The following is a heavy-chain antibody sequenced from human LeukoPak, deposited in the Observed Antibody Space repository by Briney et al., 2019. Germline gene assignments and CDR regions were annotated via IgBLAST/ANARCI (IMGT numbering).Heavy chain of an antibody. D-gene: IGHD2-2*01. CDR2: ISWNSGSI. J-gene: IGHJ3*02. CDR3: AKGGGVVEPAAISEGDAFDI. V-gene: IGHV3-9*03. CDR1: GFTFDDYA. Sequence: PGGSLRLSCAASGFTFDDYAMHWVRQAPGKGLEWVSGISWNSGSIGYADSVKGRFTISRDNAKNSLYLQMNSLRAEDMALYYCAKGGGVVEPAAISEGDAFDIWGQGTMVTVSS.